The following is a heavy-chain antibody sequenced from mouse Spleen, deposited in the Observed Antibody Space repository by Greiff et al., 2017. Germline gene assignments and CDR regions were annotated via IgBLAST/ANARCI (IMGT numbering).Heavy chain of an antibody. CDR2: IRNKANGYTT. CDR1: GFTFTDYY. J-gene: IGHJ4*01. Sequence: DVMLVESGGGLVQPGGSLSLSCAASGFTFTDYYMSWVRQPPGKALEWLGFIRNKANGYTTEYSASVKGRFTISRDNSQSILYLQMNTLRAEDSATYYCARDNGNSAMDYWGQGTSVTVSS. V-gene: IGHV7-3*02. D-gene: IGHD2-1*01. CDR3: ARDNGNSAMDY.